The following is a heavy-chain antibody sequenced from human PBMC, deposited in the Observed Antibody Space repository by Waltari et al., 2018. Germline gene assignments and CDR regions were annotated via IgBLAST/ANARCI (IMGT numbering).Heavy chain of an antibody. D-gene: IGHD6-13*01. Sequence: QAHLVQPGAGVKKPGPSMKVSCKAYGGPFGSYSVARVRQAAGQGLEWLGGIIPIYGRPQYAQKFQGRVTLSADASTTTVYLEMSGLRSEDTAIYFCARRKLGFAFDVWGQGTLVIVSS. CDR1: GGPFGSYS. J-gene: IGHJ3*01. V-gene: IGHV1-69*12. CDR3: ARRKLGFAFDV. CDR2: IIPIYGRP.